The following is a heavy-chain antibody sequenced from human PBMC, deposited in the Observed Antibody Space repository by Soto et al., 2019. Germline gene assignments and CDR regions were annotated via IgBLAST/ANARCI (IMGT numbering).Heavy chain of an antibody. Sequence: QVQLVESGGGVVQPGRSLRLSCAASGFTFSSYAMHWVRQAPGKGLEWVAVISYDGSNKYYADSVKGRFTISRDNSKNTLYLQMNSLRAEDTAVYYCARTTEPVAGTGWFDPWGQGTLVTVSS. CDR3: ARTTEPVAGTGWFDP. D-gene: IGHD6-19*01. J-gene: IGHJ5*02. CDR1: GFTFSSYA. V-gene: IGHV3-30-3*01. CDR2: ISYDGSNK.